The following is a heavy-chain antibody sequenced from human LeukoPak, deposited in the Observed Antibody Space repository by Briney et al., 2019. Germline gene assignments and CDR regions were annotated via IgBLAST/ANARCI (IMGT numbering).Heavy chain of an antibody. CDR3: ARSSYYYAADAFDI. D-gene: IGHD3-10*01. V-gene: IGHV4-59*01. J-gene: IGHJ3*02. CDR2: IYYSGST. CDR1: GGSISSYY. Sequence: SETLSLTCTVSGGSISSYYWSWIRQPPGKGLEWIGYIYYSGSTNYNPSLKSRVTISVDTSKNQFSLKLRSVTAADTAVYYCARSSYYYAADAFDIWGQGTMVTVSS.